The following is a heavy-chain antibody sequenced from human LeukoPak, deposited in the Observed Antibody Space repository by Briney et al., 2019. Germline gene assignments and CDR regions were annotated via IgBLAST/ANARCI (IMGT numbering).Heavy chain of an antibody. J-gene: IGHJ3*02. Sequence: GGSLRLSCAASGFTFSDYYMSWIRQAPGKGLEWVSRINSDGTSTIYADSVKGRFTISRDNAKSTVYLQMNSLRAEDTAVYYCARTGTGGDLDIWGQGTMVTVSS. CDR1: GFTFSDYY. D-gene: IGHD2-8*02. V-gene: IGHV3-74*01. CDR2: INSDGTST. CDR3: ARTGTGGDLDI.